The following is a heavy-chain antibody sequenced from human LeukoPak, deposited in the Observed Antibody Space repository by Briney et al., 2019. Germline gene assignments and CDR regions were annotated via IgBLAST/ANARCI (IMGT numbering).Heavy chain of an antibody. CDR3: ARDHCSSINCYEYHYYGMDV. J-gene: IGHJ6*02. D-gene: IGHD2-2*01. CDR2: IYYSGST. CDR1: GGSISSGDYY. Sequence: SETLSLTCTVSGGSISSGDYYWSWIRQPPGKGLEWIGYIYYSGSTYYNPSLKSRVTISVDTSKNQFSLKLSSVTAADTAVYYCARDHCSSINCYEYHYYGMDVWGQGTTVTVSS. V-gene: IGHV4-30-4*01.